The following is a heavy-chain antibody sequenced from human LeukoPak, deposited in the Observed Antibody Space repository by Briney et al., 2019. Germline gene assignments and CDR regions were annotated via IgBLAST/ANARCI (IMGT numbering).Heavy chain of an antibody. CDR3: AKGPGWLLSKRYFDY. V-gene: IGHV3-9*01. Sequence: PGGSLRLSCAASGFTFENDAMHWVRQAPGGGLEWVSSVSWDSGSIAYADSVKGRFSISRDNAKNSLYLEMRSLRAEDTALYYCAKGPGWLLSKRYFDYWGQGTPVIVSS. CDR2: VSWDSGSI. D-gene: IGHD3-22*01. CDR1: GFTFENDA. J-gene: IGHJ4*02.